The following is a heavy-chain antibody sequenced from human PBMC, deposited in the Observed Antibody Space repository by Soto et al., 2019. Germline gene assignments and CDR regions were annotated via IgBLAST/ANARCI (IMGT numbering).Heavy chain of an antibody. CDR1: GGSLSNDY. Sequence: SETLSLTCTVSGGSLSNDYWTWIRQPPRKELEWIGYVSSSGTTNYNPSLKSRVTISVDTSNNQFFLRLNSVTAADTALYYCTRRDPTKGAYGHWFDPWGQGTLVTVSS. D-gene: IGHD2-8*01. J-gene: IGHJ5*02. CDR3: TRRDPTKGAYGHWFDP. V-gene: IGHV4-59*01. CDR2: VSSSGTT.